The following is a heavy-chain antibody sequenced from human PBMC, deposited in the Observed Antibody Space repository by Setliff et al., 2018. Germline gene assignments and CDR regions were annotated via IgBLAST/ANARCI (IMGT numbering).Heavy chain of an antibody. V-gene: IGHV7-4-1*01. D-gene: IGHD4-17*01. Sequence: ASVKVSCKASGYKISNYAMNWVRQAPGQGLEWLGWINTENGNPTYAQDFTGRFVFSLDTTVNTAFLQIRTLKAEDTAAYYCARDNGDYGRTSFDYWGQGALVTVSS. CDR2: INTENGNP. J-gene: IGHJ4*02. CDR1: GYKISNYA. CDR3: ARDNGDYGRTSFDY.